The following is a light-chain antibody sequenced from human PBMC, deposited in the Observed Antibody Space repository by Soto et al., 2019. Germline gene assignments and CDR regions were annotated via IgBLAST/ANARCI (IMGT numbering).Light chain of an antibody. CDR1: QSLLHSNGYNY. CDR3: MQYLQTPT. V-gene: IGKV2-28*01. Sequence: DIVMTQSPLSLPVTPGEPASISCRSSQSLLHSNGYNYLDWYLQKPGQSPQLLIYLGSNRASGVPDRFIGSGSGTDFTLKISRVEAEDVGVYYCMQYLQTPTFGGGTKVEIK. CDR2: LGS. J-gene: IGKJ4*01.